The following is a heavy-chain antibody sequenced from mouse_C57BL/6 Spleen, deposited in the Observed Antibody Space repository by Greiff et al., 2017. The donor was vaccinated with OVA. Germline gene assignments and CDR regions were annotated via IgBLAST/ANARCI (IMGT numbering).Heavy chain of an antibody. D-gene: IGHD1-3*01. CDR3: AGGPLDKCAMDY. V-gene: IGHV5-16*01. J-gene: IGHJ4*01. Sequence: EVMLVESEGGLVQPGSSMKLSCTASGFTFSDYYMAWVRQVPGKGLEWVANINYDGSSTYYLDYLKSRFIISRDNAKNILYLQMSSLKSEDTSTYDCAGGPLDKCAMDYWGQGTSVTVSS. CDR1: GFTFSDYY. CDR2: INYDGSST.